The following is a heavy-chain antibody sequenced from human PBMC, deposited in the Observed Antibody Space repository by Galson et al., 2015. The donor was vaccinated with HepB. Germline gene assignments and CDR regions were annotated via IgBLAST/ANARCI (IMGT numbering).Heavy chain of an antibody. CDR2: FYASGAT. V-gene: IGHV3-66*01. D-gene: IGHD2-21*02. CDR3: VRATAGRVDY. CDR1: GFSVTGTY. J-gene: IGHJ4*02. Sequence: SLRLSCAAFGFSVTGTYMSWVRQAPGKGLEWVSIFYASGATHYADSVRGRFTVSRDNSKSMLYLQMNIVRADDTAVYYCVRATAGRVDYWGRGTLVSVSS.